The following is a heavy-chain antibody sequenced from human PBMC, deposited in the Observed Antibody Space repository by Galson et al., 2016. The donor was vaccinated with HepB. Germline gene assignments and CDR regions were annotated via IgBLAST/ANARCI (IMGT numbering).Heavy chain of an antibody. V-gene: IGHV1-46*01. Sequence: QSGAEVKKPGESLKISCKASGYAFTNYNMHWVRQAPGQGLEWMGIINPSAGSTSYAQQFQGRVTMTRDTSTSTVYMELSSLRTEDTAVYYCAKELPRYCSGGTCYYGMDVWGLGTTVTVSS. CDR3: AKELPRYCSGGTCYYGMDV. CDR1: GYAFTNYN. D-gene: IGHD2-15*01. J-gene: IGHJ6*02. CDR2: INPSAGST.